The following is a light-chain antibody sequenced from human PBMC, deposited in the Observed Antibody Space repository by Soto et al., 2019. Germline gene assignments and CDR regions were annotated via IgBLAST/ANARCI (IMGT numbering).Light chain of an antibody. Sequence: QSVLTQPPSVSAAPGQKVTISCSGSSSNIGNNYVSWYQQVPGTAPKLLIYDNNKRPSGIPDRFSGSKSGTSATLGITGLQTGDEADYYRGTWDSSLSAYVFGTGTRSPS. CDR1: SSNIGNNY. CDR3: GTWDSSLSAYV. CDR2: DNN. J-gene: IGLJ1*01. V-gene: IGLV1-51*01.